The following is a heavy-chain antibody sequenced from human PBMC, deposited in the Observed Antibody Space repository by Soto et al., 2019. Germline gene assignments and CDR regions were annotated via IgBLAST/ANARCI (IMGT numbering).Heavy chain of an antibody. Sequence: QVQLVQSGAEVKKPGASVKVSCKASGYTFTNYGISWVRQAPGQGVEWMGRISVYNGNTKYAQNLQGRVTMTTDTSTNTAYLELRSLRSDDTAVYYCARLLLDYGDYRNWFDPWGQGTLVTVSS. V-gene: IGHV1-18*01. D-gene: IGHD4-17*01. CDR1: GYTFTNYG. J-gene: IGHJ5*02. CDR2: ISVYNGNT. CDR3: ARLLLDYGDYRNWFDP.